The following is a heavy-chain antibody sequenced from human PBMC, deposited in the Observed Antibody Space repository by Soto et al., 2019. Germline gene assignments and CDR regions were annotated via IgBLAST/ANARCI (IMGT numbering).Heavy chain of an antibody. Sequence: SETLSLTCAVSGYSISSGYYWGWIRQPPGKGLEWIGSIYHSGSTYYNPSLKSRVTISVDTSKNQFSLKLSSVTAADTAVYYCARDGDFWSGYLALDYWGQGTLVTVS. CDR2: IYHSGST. J-gene: IGHJ4*02. CDR1: GYSISSGYY. D-gene: IGHD3-3*01. CDR3: ARDGDFWSGYLALDY. V-gene: IGHV4-38-2*02.